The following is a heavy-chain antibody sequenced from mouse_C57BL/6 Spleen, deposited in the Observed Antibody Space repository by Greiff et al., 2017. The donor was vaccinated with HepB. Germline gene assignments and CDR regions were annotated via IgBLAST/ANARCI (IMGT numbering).Heavy chain of an antibody. D-gene: IGHD4-1*01. CDR1: GYSFTGYY. CDR2: INPSTGGT. V-gene: IGHV1-42*01. CDR3: ARESTGPFDY. Sequence: EVQLQQSGPELVKPGASVKISCKASGYSFTGYYMNWVKQSPEKSLEWIGEINPSTGGTTYNQKFKAKATLTVDKSSSTAYMQLKSLTSEDSAVYYCARESTGPFDYWGQGTTLTVSS. J-gene: IGHJ2*01.